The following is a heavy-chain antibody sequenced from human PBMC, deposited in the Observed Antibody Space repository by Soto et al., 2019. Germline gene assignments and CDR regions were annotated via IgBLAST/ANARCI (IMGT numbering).Heavy chain of an antibody. J-gene: IGHJ5*02. V-gene: IGHV3-23*01. CDR2: ISGSGGST. CDR1: GFTFSSYA. Sequence: PGGSLRLSCADSGFTFSSYAMSWVRQAPGKGLEWVSAISGSGGSTYYADSVKGRFTISRDNSKNTLCLQMNSLRAEDTAVYYCAKDGNPIPYLTGYYRLGWFDPWGQGTLVTVSS. CDR3: AKDGNPIPYLTGYYRLGWFDP. D-gene: IGHD3-9*01.